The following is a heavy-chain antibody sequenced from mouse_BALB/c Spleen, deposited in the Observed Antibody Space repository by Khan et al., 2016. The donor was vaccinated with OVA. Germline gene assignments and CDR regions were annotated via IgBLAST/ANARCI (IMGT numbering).Heavy chain of an antibody. D-gene: IGHD2-14*01. V-gene: IGHV2-4-1*01. CDR3: ARNSYRYDFTY. J-gene: IGHJ3*01. CDR2: IWSGGNT. CDR1: GFSLTTYG. Sequence: QVQLKQSGPGLVQPSQSRSITCTVSGFSLTTYGVHWVRQSPGKGLEWLGLIWSGGNTDYNAAFISRLSISKDNSKSQVFFKMNSLQADDTAIYYCARNSYRYDFTYWGQGTLVTVSA.